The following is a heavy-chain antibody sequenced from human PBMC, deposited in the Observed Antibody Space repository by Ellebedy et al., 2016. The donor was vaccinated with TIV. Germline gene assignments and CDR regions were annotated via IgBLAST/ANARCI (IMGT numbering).Heavy chain of an antibody. V-gene: IGHV3-69-1*01. D-gene: IGHD6-19*01. CDR3: ATTTGYGTGWFGRNGY. CDR2: IRSGGDT. Sequence: GESLKISCAASGFTFSDYYMSWIRQAPGMGLEWVSSIRSGGDTFYADSVKGRFTISRDISESTLYLQMNSLTVEDTALYYCATTTGYGTGWFGRNGYWGQGTLVTVSS. J-gene: IGHJ4*02. CDR1: GFTFSDYY.